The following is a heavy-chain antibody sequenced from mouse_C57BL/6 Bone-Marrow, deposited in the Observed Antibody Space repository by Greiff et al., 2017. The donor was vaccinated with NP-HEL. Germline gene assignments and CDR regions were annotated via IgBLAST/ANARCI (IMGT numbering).Heavy chain of an antibody. V-gene: IGHV5-4*01. CDR3: ARDRIVPFAY. J-gene: IGHJ3*01. CDR2: ISDGGSYT. CDR1: GFTFSSYA. D-gene: IGHD2-12*01. Sequence: DVQLQESGGGLVKPGGSLKLSCAASGFTFSSYAMSWVRQTPEKRLEWVATISDGGSYTYYPDNVKGRFTISRDNAKNNLYLQMSHLKSEDTAMYYCARDRIVPFAYWGQGTLVTVSA.